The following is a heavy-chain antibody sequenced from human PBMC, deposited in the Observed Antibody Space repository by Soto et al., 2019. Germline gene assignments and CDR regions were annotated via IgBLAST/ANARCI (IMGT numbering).Heavy chain of an antibody. CDR2: ISYDGSNK. CDR3: AKTESFNGYYNAFDY. Sequence: GGSLRLSCAASGFTFTTYGMNWVRQAPGKGLEWVAVISYDGSNKLYADSVRGRFAISRDNSKNTLYLQMDSLRPEDTAVYYCAKTESFNGYYNAFDYWGRGTQVTVSS. V-gene: IGHV3-30*18. D-gene: IGHD3-9*01. J-gene: IGHJ4*02. CDR1: GFTFTTYG.